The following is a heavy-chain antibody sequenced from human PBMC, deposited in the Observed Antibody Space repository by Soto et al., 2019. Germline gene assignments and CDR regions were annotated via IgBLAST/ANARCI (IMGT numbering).Heavy chain of an antibody. J-gene: IGHJ5*02. V-gene: IGHV1-8*01. CDR2: MNPGSGNT. CDR3: ARMASSGSLNWFDP. Sequence: GASVKVSCKASGYTFTNYEINWVRQATGQGLEWMGWMNPGSGNTGYALKFQGRVTMTRNISISTSYMELSRLGSDDTAIYYCARMASSGSLNWFDPWGQGTLVTVSS. CDR1: GYTFTNYE. D-gene: IGHD3-10*01.